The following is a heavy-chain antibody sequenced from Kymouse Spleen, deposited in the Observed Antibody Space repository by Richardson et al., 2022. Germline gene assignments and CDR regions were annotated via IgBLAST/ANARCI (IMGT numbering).Heavy chain of an antibody. D-gene: IGHD3-9*01. CDR2: INHSGST. Sequence: QVQLQQWGAGLLKPSETLSLTCAVYGGSFSGYYWSWIRQPPGKGLEWIGEINHSGSTNYNPSLKSRVTISVDTSKNQFSLKLSSVTAADTAVYYCARKYDILTGLFDPWGQGTLVTVSS. V-gene: IGHV4-34*01. CDR3: ARKYDILTGLFDP. CDR1: GGSFSGYY. J-gene: IGHJ5*02.